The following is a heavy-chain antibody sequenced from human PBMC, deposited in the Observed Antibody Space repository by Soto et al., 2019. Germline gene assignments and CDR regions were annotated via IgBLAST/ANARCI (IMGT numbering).Heavy chain of an antibody. V-gene: IGHV3-30-3*01. D-gene: IGHD3-16*01. CDR2: ISYDGSNK. Sequence: QVQLGESGGGVVQPGRSLRLSCAASGFTFSSYAMHWVRQAPGKGLEWVAVISYDGSNKYYADSVKGRFTISRDNSKNTLYLQMNSLRAEDTAVYYCARDLGGAIDYWGQGTLVTVSS. J-gene: IGHJ4*02. CDR3: ARDLGGAIDY. CDR1: GFTFSSYA.